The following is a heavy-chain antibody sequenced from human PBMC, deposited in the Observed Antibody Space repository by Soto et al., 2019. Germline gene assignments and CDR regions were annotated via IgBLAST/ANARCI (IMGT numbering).Heavy chain of an antibody. CDR3: AKTPRQWLVYFDY. D-gene: IGHD6-19*01. Sequence: PGGSLRLCCAASGFTFSNYAIAWVRQAPGKGLEWVSGISGSGGTTYYADSVKGRFTISRDNSKDTLHLQMNSLRAEDTAVYYCAKTPRQWLVYFDYWGQGALVTVSS. CDR2: ISGSGGTT. V-gene: IGHV3-23*01. CDR1: GFTFSNYA. J-gene: IGHJ4*02.